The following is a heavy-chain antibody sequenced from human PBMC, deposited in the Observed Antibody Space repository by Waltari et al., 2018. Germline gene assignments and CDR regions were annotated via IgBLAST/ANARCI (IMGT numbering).Heavy chain of an antibody. CDR1: GVTFSSYS. CDR3: ARGYHGSMITFGGVIGGFFDY. CDR2: ISSSSSTI. Sequence: EVQLVESGGGLVQPGGSLRLSCAASGVTFSSYSMNWFRQSPEKGLEWVSYISSSSSTIYYADSVKGRFTISRDNAKNSLYLQMNSLRAEDTAVYYCARGYHGSMITFGGVIGGFFDYWGQGTLVTVSS. J-gene: IGHJ4*02. D-gene: IGHD3-16*02. V-gene: IGHV3-48*01.